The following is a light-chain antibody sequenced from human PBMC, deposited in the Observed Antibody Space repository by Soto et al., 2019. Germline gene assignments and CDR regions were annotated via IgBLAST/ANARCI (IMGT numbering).Light chain of an antibody. J-gene: IGLJ1*01. CDR2: DVT. V-gene: IGLV2-14*01. CDR1: SSDVGGYKY. Sequence: QSALTQPASVCGSPGQSITISCTGTSSDVGGYKYVSWYQLHPGTAPKLVIYDVTNRPSGVSNRFSGSKSGNTASLTISGLQAEDEAAYFCSSYTSTSTLFGTGTQVTVL. CDR3: SSYTSTSTL.